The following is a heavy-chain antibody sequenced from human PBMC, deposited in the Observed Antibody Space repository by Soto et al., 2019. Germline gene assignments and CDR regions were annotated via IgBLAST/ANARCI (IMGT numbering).Heavy chain of an antibody. J-gene: IGHJ4*02. CDR3: ALRKTGSYFDY. V-gene: IGHV3-48*01. CDR2: ISSSSSTI. CDR1: GFTFSSYS. Sequence: PGGSLRLSCAASGFTFSSYSMNWVRQAPGKGLEWVSYISSSSSTIYYADSVEGRFTISRDNAKNSLYLQMNSLRAEDTAVYYCALRKTGSYFDYWGQGTLVTVSS. D-gene: IGHD1-26*01.